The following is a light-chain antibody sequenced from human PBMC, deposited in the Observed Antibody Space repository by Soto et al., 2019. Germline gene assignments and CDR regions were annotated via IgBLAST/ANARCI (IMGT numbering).Light chain of an antibody. J-gene: IGKJ1*01. V-gene: IGKV1-5*01. CDR1: QNVNIW. CDR2: DAS. Sequence: DIQMTQSPSTLSASVGDRVTITCRASQNVNIWLAWYQQKPGKAPKTLIYDASSLESGVPSRFSGSGSGTEFTLTISSLQPDDFATYYCQQYQTNWTFGQGTKVEIK. CDR3: QQYQTNWT.